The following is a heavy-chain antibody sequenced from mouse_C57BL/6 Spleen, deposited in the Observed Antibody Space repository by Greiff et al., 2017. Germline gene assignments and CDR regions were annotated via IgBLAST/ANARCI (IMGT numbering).Heavy chain of an antibody. Sequence: EVQLQQSGAELVRPGASVKLSCTASGFNIKDDYMHWVKQRPEQGLEWIGWIDPENGDTEYASKFQGKATITADTSSNTAYLQLSSLTSEDTAVYYCTSLMTTVVATDFDVWGTGTTVTVSS. CDR1: GFNIKDDY. J-gene: IGHJ1*03. V-gene: IGHV14-4*01. D-gene: IGHD1-1*01. CDR3: TSLMTTVVATDFDV. CDR2: IDPENGDT.